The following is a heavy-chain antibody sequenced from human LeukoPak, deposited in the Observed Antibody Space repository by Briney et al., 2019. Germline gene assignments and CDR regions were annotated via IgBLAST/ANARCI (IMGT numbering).Heavy chain of an antibody. CDR2: ISAYNGNT. CDR3: ARAHDFWSGYPSGDY. Sequence: GASVKVSCKASGYTFTSYGISWVRQAPGQGPEWMGWISAYNGNTNYAQKLQGRVTMTTDTSTSTAYMELRSLRSDDTAVYYCARAHDFWSGYPSGDYWGQGTLVTVSS. CDR1: GYTFTSYG. D-gene: IGHD3-3*01. J-gene: IGHJ4*02. V-gene: IGHV1-18*01.